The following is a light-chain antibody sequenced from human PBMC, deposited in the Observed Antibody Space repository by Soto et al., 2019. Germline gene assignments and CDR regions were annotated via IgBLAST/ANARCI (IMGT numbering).Light chain of an antibody. V-gene: IGLV2-8*01. CDR3: SAYAGSSNV. Sequence: QSVLTQPASVSGSPGQSITISCTGTSSDVGGYNYVSWSQQHPGKAPKLMIYEVNKRPSGVPDRFSGSKSGNTASLTVSGLQAEDEADYYCSAYAGSSNVFGTGTKLTVL. CDR1: SSDVGGYNY. CDR2: EVN. J-gene: IGLJ1*01.